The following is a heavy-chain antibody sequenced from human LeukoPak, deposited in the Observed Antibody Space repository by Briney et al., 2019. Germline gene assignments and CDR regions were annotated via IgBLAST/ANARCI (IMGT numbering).Heavy chain of an antibody. J-gene: IGHJ3*02. Sequence: SETLSLTCTVSGGSISSSSYYWGWIRQPPGKGLEWIGSIYYSGSTYYNPSLKSRVTISVDTSKNQFSLKLSSVTAADTAVYYCARDQSDSGYDFDAFDNWGQGTMVTVSS. CDR1: GGSISSSSYY. D-gene: IGHD5-12*01. V-gene: IGHV4-39*07. CDR2: IYYSGST. CDR3: ARDQSDSGYDFDAFDN.